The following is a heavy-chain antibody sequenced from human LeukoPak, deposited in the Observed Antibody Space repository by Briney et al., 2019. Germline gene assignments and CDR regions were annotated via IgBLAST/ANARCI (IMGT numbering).Heavy chain of an antibody. V-gene: IGHV3-23*01. CDR2: ISGSGGST. CDR3: AKEGRYCSGGSCYSGGFFDY. Sequence: PGGSLRLSCAASGFTFSSYAMSWVRQAPGKGLEWVSAISGSGGSTYYADSVKGRFTISRDNSKNTLYLQMNSLRAEDTAVYYCAKEGRYCSGGSCYSGGFFDYWGQGTLVTVSS. D-gene: IGHD2-15*01. CDR1: GFTFSSYA. J-gene: IGHJ4*02.